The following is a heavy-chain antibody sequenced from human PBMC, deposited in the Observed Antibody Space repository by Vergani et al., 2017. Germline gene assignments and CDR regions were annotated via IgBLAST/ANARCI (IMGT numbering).Heavy chain of an antibody. V-gene: IGHV3-74*03. CDR3: VAGGNAGSLVY. CDR2: LNKDGTTT. Sequence: EVQMVESGGGVVQPGGSLRLSCVTSGFTFSNYWMYWVRQVPGKGLLWVSRLNKDGTTTTYADSVRGRFTASRDNADNTLHLQMNSLRVDDTALYFCVAGGNAGSLVYWGQGTLVTVSS. CDR1: GFTFSNYW. J-gene: IGHJ4*02. D-gene: IGHD3-10*01.